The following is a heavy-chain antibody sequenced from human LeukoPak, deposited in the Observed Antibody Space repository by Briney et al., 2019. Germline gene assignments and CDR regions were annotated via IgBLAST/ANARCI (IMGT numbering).Heavy chain of an antibody. V-gene: IGHV3-30*18. J-gene: IGHJ4*02. Sequence: GGSLRLSCAVSGFTFSSYGMNWVRQAPGKGLERVTVISYDGSNKYYADSVKGRFTISRDNSRNTLYLQMNSLRAEDTAVYYCAKDLSLAVLRFLEWFLDYWGQGTLVTVSS. CDR2: ISYDGSNK. CDR1: GFTFSSYG. CDR3: AKDLSLAVLRFLEWFLDY. D-gene: IGHD3-3*01.